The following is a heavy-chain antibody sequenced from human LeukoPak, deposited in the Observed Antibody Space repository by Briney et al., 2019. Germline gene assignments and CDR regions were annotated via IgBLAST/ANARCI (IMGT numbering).Heavy chain of an antibody. Sequence: GGSLRLSCAASGFTFSSYAMSWVRQTPGKGLEWVGRIKSKSDGGTTEYAAPVKGRFTISRDDSKNTLYLQMNSLKTEDIGVYYCTKEGGYDLTNWGQGTLVTVSS. V-gene: IGHV3-15*01. CDR1: GFTFSSYA. J-gene: IGHJ4*02. CDR2: IKSKSDGGTT. CDR3: TKEGGYDLTN. D-gene: IGHD5-12*01.